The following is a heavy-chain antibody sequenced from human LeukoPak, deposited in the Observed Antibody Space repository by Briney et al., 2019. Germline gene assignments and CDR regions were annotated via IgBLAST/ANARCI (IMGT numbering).Heavy chain of an antibody. J-gene: IGHJ6*03. Sequence: PSETLSLTCTVSGYSISSGFYWGWIRPPPGKGLEWIGSIYHSGSTYQNPSLKSRVTISVDTSKNQFSLKLSSVTAADTALYYCARDLGTPPYYYYYMDVWGKGTTVTISS. V-gene: IGHV4-38-2*02. CDR3: ARDLGTPPYYYYYMDV. CDR1: GYSISSGFY. D-gene: IGHD1-1*01. CDR2: IYHSGST.